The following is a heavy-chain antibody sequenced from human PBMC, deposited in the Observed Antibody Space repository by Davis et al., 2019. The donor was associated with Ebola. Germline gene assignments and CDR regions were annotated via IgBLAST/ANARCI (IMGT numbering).Heavy chain of an antibody. V-gene: IGHV3-23*01. CDR3: AKSIRGRPGNNWFDP. CDR2: ISGSGGST. Sequence: PGGSLRLSCAVSGFTFSNYAMNWVRQAPGKGLEWVSAISGSGGSTYYADSVKGRFTISRDNSRNTRYLQMNSLRAEDTALYYCAKSIRGRPGNNWFDPWGQGTLVTVSS. CDR1: GFTFSNYA. J-gene: IGHJ5*02. D-gene: IGHD3-10*01.